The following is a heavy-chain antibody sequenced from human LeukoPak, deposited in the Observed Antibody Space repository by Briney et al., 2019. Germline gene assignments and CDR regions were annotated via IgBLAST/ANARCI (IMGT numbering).Heavy chain of an antibody. CDR1: GYTFTSYD. J-gene: IGHJ6*02. CDR2: MNPNSGNT. CDR3: ARGRGKIHYYYGMDV. Sequence: GASVKVSCKASGYTFTSYDINWVRQATGQGLERMGWMNPNSGNTGYAQKFQGRVTMTRNTSISTAYMELSSLRSEDTAVYYCARGRGKIHYYYGMDVWGQGTTVTVSS. D-gene: IGHD3-16*01. V-gene: IGHV1-8*01.